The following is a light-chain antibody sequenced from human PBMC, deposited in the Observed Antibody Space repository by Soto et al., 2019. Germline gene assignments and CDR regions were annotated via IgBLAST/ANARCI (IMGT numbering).Light chain of an antibody. J-gene: IGKJ5*01. Sequence: DIQMTQSPSTLSASIGDRVTITCRASQSITTFLDWYQQKPGKAPQILIYDASKLEPGVPSRLSGGGSGTEFTLTISRLEPEDFAVYYCQQYGSSSITFGQGTRLEIK. CDR1: QSITTF. V-gene: IGKV1-5*01. CDR3: QQYGSSSIT. CDR2: DAS.